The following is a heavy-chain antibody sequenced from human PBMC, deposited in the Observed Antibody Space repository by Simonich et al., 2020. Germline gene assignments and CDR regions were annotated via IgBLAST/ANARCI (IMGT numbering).Heavy chain of an antibody. CDR3: AKDLGDRITMIVVVIDAFDI. CDR2: ISGSGGST. D-gene: IGHD3-22*01. Sequence: GGDLVQPGGSLRLSCAASGFTFSSYAMSWVRQAPGKGLEWVSAISGSGGSTYYADSVKGRFTISRDNSKNTLYLQMNSLRAEDTAVYYCAKDLGDRITMIVVVIDAFDIWGQGTMVTVSS. V-gene: IGHV3-23*01. CDR1: GFTFSSYA. J-gene: IGHJ3*02.